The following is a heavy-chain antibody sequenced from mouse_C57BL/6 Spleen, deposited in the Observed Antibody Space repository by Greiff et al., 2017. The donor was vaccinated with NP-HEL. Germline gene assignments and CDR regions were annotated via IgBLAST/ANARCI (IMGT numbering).Heavy chain of an antibody. J-gene: IGHJ4*01. CDR1: GFTFSDYY. CDR3: ARDDYDEHYAMDY. V-gene: IGHV5-12*01. CDR2: ISNGGGST. Sequence: EVKLVESGGGLVQPGGSLKLSCAASGFTFSDYYMYWVRQTPEKRLEWVAYISNGGGSTYYPDTVKGRFTISRDNAKNTLYLQMSRLKSEDTAMYCCARDDYDEHYAMDYWGQGTSVTVSS. D-gene: IGHD2-4*01.